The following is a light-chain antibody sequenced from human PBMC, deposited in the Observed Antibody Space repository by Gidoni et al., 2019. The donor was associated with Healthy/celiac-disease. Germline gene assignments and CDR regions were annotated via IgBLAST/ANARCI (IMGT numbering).Light chain of an antibody. CDR2: AAS. CDR1: QSISSY. J-gene: IGKJ1*01. CDR3: QQSYNTPHT. V-gene: IGKV1-39*01. Sequence: EIQMTQSPSSLSASVGDRVTITCRASQSISSYLNWYQQKPGKAPKLLIYAASTLPTGVPSRFSGSGSGTDFTLTISSLQPEDFATYYCQQSYNTPHTFGQGTKVEIK.